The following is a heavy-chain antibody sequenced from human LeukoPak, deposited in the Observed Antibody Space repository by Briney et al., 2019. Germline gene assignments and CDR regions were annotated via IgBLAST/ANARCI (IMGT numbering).Heavy chain of an antibody. CDR2: ISSSSSYI. Sequence: GGSLRLSCAASGFTFSSYSMNWARQAPGKGLEWVSSISSSSSYIYYADSVKGRFTISRDNAKNSLYLQMNSLRAEDTAVYYCARDRSLQWLRLNYYYYMDVWGKGTTVTVSS. CDR1: GFTFSSYS. D-gene: IGHD5-12*01. CDR3: ARDRSLQWLRLNYYYYMDV. V-gene: IGHV3-21*01. J-gene: IGHJ6*03.